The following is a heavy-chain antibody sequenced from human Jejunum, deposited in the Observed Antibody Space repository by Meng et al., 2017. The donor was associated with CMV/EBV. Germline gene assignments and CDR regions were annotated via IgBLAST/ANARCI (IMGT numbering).Heavy chain of an antibody. CDR1: GYNFIRYN. CDR3: ARQDSGVPFY. J-gene: IGHJ4*02. D-gene: IGHD2-21*01. CDR2: INPSGRST. Sequence: VSCKASGYNFIRYNIHWVRQAPGQGLEWMGIINPSGRSTAYAQKLQGRVIMTTDTSTSTVYMELSRLRSEDAAIYYCARQDSGVPFYWGQGTLVTVSS. V-gene: IGHV1-46*04.